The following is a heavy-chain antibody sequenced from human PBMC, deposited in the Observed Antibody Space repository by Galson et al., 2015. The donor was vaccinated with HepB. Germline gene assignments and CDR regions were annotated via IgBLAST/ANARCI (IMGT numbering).Heavy chain of an antibody. CDR3: TRERSSSSWYVRYYYYYGMDV. Sequence: SLRLSCAASGFTFGDYAMSWFRQAPGKGLEWVGFIRSKAYGGTTEYAASVKGRFTISRDDSKSIAYLQMNSLKTEDTAVYYCTRERSSSSWYVRYYYYYGMDVWGQGTTVTVSS. V-gene: IGHV3-49*03. CDR1: GFTFGDYA. D-gene: IGHD6-13*01. J-gene: IGHJ6*02. CDR2: IRSKAYGGTT.